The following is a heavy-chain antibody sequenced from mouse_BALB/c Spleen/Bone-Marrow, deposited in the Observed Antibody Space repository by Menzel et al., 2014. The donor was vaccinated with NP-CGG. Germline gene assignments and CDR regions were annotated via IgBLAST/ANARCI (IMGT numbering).Heavy chain of an antibody. CDR3: TRGGRYDEVAY. CDR2: ISTYYGNA. Sequence: VQVVESGPELVRPGVSVKISCKGSSYTFTDYAMHWVKQSHAKSLEWIGVISTYYGNANYNQKFKGKATMTVDKSSSTAHMELARLTSEDSAVYYCTRGGRYDEVAYWGQGTLVTVSA. D-gene: IGHD2-14*01. J-gene: IGHJ3*01. V-gene: IGHV1-67*01. CDR1: SYTFTDYA.